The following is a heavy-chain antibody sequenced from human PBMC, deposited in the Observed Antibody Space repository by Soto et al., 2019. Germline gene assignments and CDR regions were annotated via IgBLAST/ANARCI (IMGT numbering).Heavy chain of an antibody. V-gene: IGHV5-51*01. CDR2: IYPGDSDT. D-gene: IGHD3-9*01. CDR1: GYSFTSYW. Sequence: PGESLKISCKGSGYSFTSYWIGWVRQMPGKGLEWMGIIYPGDSDTRYSPSFQGQVTISADKSISTAYLQWSSLKASDTAMYYCAHRSFDPETREWVGWFDPWGQGTLVTVSS. J-gene: IGHJ5*02. CDR3: AHRSFDPETREWVGWFDP.